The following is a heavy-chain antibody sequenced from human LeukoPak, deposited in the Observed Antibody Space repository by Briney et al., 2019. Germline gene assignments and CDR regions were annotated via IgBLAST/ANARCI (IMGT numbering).Heavy chain of an antibody. CDR1: GFIVSSHY. J-gene: IGHJ4*02. Sequence: PGGSLRLSCAASGFIVSSHYMSWIRQAPGKGLEWVAVLHSDGRIHYAASVKGRFTISRDNSKNTLSLEMNSLRAEDMAVYYCARRRWELTYFDYWGQGTLVTVSS. CDR3: ARRRWELTYFDY. D-gene: IGHD1-26*01. CDR2: LHSDGRI. V-gene: IGHV3-53*01.